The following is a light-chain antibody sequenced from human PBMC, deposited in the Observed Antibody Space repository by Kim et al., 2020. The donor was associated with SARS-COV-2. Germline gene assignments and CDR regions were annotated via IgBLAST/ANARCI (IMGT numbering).Light chain of an antibody. Sequence: GQGVTISCSGSGSNIGGNSVNWYQQLPGTAPKLVIYYNDQRPSGVPDRFSGSKSGTSASLAISGLQSEDEADYYCATWDDYLKGVVFGGGTQLTVL. V-gene: IGLV1-44*01. CDR2: YND. CDR3: ATWDDYLKGVV. CDR1: GSNIGGNS. J-gene: IGLJ2*01.